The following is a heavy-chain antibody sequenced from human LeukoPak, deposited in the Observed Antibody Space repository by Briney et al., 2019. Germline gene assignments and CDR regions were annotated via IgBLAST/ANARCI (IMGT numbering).Heavy chain of an antibody. V-gene: IGHV3-7*03. Sequence: PGGSLRLSCAASGFTFSSYWMSWARQAPGKGLEWVANIKQDGSEKYYVDSVKSRFTISRDNAKSSLFLQMNSLRAEDTAVYYCATSRSFDYWGQGTLVTVSS. CDR3: ATSRSFDY. CDR1: GFTFSSYW. CDR2: IKQDGSEK. J-gene: IGHJ4*02.